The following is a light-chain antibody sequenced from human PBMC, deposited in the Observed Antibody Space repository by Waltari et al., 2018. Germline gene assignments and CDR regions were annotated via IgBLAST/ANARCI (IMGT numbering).Light chain of an antibody. CDR3: LQRNSWPPT. J-gene: IGKJ4*02. V-gene: IGKV3-11*01. Sequence: EIILTQSPATLSLSPGDRATPSCRASQNASNYVSWYQQKPGQAPRLLIYNAITMATGTPARFSGSGSGTDFTLTIGSLEPEDSAVYFCLQRNSWPPTFGGGTTVEIK. CDR1: QNASNY. CDR2: NAI.